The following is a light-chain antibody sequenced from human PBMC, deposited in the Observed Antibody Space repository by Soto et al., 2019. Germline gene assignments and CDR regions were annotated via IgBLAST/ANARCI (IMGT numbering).Light chain of an antibody. J-gene: IGLJ2*01. CDR3: SSYASSRDVL. Sequence: QSALTQPASVSGSPGQSITISCTGTSSDVGSYNYVSWYQQHPGKATKLMIYDVSNRPSGVSNRFSGSKSGNTASLTISGLQAEDEADYYCSSYASSRDVLFGGGTKLTVL. V-gene: IGLV2-14*01. CDR2: DVS. CDR1: SSDVGSYNY.